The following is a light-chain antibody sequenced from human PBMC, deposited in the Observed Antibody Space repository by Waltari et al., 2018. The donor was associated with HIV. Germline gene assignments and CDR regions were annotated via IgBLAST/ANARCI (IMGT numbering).Light chain of an antibody. CDR2: GAT. Sequence: EIVMTQSPDTLSVSPGDRATLSCRASQSVGGNLAWSQVRPGQTPSLLIYGATSRTTGFPAMFSGRGSGTEFTLTISGLQSEDFAIYYCQQYNELPQTFGQGTRV. V-gene: IGKV3-15*01. CDR1: QSVGGN. J-gene: IGKJ1*01. CDR3: QQYNELPQT.